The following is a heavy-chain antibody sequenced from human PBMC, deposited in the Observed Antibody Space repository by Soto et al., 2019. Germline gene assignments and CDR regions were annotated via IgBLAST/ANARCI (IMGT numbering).Heavy chain of an antibody. CDR1: GGTFSSYA. V-gene: IGHV1-69*13. D-gene: IGHD3-9*01. CDR2: IFPIFGTA. CDR3: ARSGGRRYFDWLSYYYYGMDV. Sequence: AASVKVSCKASGGTFSSYAISWVRQAPGQGLEWMGGIFPIFGTANYAQKFQGRVTITADESTSTAYMELSSLRSDDTAVYYCARSGGRRYFDWLSYYYYGMDVWGQGTTVTVSS. J-gene: IGHJ6*02.